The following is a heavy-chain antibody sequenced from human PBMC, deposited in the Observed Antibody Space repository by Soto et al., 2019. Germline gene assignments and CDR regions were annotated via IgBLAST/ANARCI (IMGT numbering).Heavy chain of an antibody. CDR1: GYTFTSYG. CDR3: ARGTIYYYYDSSGYIKYFDY. Sequence: ASVKVSCKASGYTFTSYGISWVRQAPGQGHEWKGWISAYNGNTNYAQKLQGRVTMTTDTSTSTAYMELRSLRSDDTAVYFCARGTIYYYYDSSGYIKYFDYWGQGTLVTVSS. V-gene: IGHV1-18*01. D-gene: IGHD3-22*01. J-gene: IGHJ4*02. CDR2: ISAYNGNT.